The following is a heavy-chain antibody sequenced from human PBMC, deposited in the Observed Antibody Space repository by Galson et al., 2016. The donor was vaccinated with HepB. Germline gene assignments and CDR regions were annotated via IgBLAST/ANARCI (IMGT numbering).Heavy chain of an antibody. D-gene: IGHD2-15*01. CDR2: IVVDSGNT. Sequence: SVKVSCKASGFTFSSYAVKWVRQARGQRLEWMGWIVVDSGNTNYAENFPERVTITRDTSISTVYMQISSLKSEDTAVYYCAAWAGRSCSSDCTRPLDYWGQGTLVTVSS. V-gene: IGHV1-58*01. J-gene: IGHJ4*02. CDR3: AAWAGRSCSSDCTRPLDY. CDR1: GFTFSSYA.